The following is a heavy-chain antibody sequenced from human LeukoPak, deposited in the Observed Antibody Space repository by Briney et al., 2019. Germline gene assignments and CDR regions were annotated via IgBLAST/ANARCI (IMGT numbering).Heavy chain of an antibody. D-gene: IGHD3-10*01. CDR2: INHSGST. CDR3: ARGGEEGLDY. J-gene: IGHJ4*02. V-gene: IGHV4-34*01. CDR1: GGSFSGYY. Sequence: SETLSLTCAVYGGSFSGYYWSWIRQPPGKGLEWIGEINHSGSTNYNPSLKSRVTISVDTSKNQFSLELSSVTAADTAVYYCARGGEEGLDYWGQGTLVTVSS.